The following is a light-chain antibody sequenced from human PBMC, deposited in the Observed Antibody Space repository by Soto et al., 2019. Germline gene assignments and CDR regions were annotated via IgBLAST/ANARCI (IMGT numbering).Light chain of an antibody. CDR2: DVT. CDR3: TSYASSNTPVV. J-gene: IGLJ2*01. CDR1: SSDIGGYKY. Sequence: QSALTQPASVSGSPGQSITISCTGTSSDIGGYKYVSWYQHHPGTAPKLMIYDVTNRPSGVSNRFSGSKSGNTASLTISGLQAEDEVDYYCTSYASSNTPVVFGGGTNLTVL. V-gene: IGLV2-14*03.